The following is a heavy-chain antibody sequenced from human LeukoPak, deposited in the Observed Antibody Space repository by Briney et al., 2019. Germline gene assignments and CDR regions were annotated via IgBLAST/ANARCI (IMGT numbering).Heavy chain of an antibody. CDR3: ARDRTTLIDY. D-gene: IGHD1-14*01. V-gene: IGHV3-48*02. CDR2: ITSSSGTI. J-gene: IGHJ4*01. Sequence: GGSLRLSCSASGFTFSSYSMDWVRQAPGKGLEWLSYITSSSGTIYYADSVKGRFTVSRDNAKNSLYLQMNSLRDEDTAVYYCARDRTTLIDYWGQGIQATVSS. CDR1: GFTFSSYS.